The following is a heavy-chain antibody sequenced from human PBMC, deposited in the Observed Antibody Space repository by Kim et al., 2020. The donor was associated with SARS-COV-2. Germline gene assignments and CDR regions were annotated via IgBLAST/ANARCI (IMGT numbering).Heavy chain of an antibody. CDR3: ARAPITMIVVVKAFDI. J-gene: IGHJ3*02. D-gene: IGHD3-22*01. V-gene: IGHV4-31*02. Sequence: PPLKSRVHISVDTCKNQFHLKLGSVTAADTAVYYCARAPITMIVVVKAFDIWGQGTMVTVSS.